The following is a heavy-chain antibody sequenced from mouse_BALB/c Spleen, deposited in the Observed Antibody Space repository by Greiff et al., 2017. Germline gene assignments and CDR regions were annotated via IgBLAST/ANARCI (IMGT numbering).Heavy chain of an antibody. CDR3: ARDITGTLDY. D-gene: IGHD4-1*01. CDR2: ISSGGSYT. CDR1: GFTFSSYA. Sequence: EVKVVDSGGGLVKPGGSLKLSCAASGFTFSSYAMSWVRQSPEKRLEWVAEISSGGSYTYYPDTVTGRFTISRDNAKNTLYLEMSSLRSEDTAMYYCARDITGTLDYWGQGTTLTVSS. J-gene: IGHJ2*01. V-gene: IGHV5-9-4*01.